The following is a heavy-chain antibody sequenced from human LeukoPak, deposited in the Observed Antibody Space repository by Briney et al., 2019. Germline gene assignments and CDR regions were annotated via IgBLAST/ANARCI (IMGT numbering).Heavy chain of an antibody. D-gene: IGHD3-9*01. CDR3: AKASADILTGKSKPTVAFDI. J-gene: IGHJ3*02. CDR2: ISGSGGST. Sequence: PGGSLRLSCAASGFTFSSYGMSWVRQAPGKGLEWVSAISGSGGSTYYADSVKGRFTISRDNSKNTLYLQMNSLRAEDTAVYYCAKASADILTGKSKPTVAFDIWGQGTMVTVSS. V-gene: IGHV3-23*01. CDR1: GFTFSSYG.